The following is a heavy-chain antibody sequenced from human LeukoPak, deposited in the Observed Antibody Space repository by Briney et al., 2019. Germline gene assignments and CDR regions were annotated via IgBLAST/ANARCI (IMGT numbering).Heavy chain of an antibody. D-gene: IGHD6-13*01. CDR3: AKDGQQLAPAAEYFQH. CDR1: GFTFSSYA. CDR2: ISGSGGST. Sequence: GGSLRLSCAASGFTFSSYAMSWVRQAPGKGLEWVSAISGSGGSTYYADSVKGRFTISRDNSKNTLYLQMNSPRAEDTAVYYCAKDGQQLAPAAEYFQHWGQGTLVTVSS. V-gene: IGHV3-23*01. J-gene: IGHJ1*01.